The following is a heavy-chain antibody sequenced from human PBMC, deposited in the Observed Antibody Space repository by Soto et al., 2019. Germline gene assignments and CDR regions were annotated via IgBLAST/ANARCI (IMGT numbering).Heavy chain of an antibody. J-gene: IGHJ6*03. D-gene: IGHD2-2*01. Sequence: ASVKVSCKASGYTFTVYYIHWVRQAPGQGLEWMGWINPNSGGTNYAQKFQGWVTMTRDTSISTAYMELSRLRSDDTAVYYCARGYCSSTSCSTYYYYYMDVWGKGTTVTVSS. CDR1: GYTFTVYY. CDR3: ARGYCSSTSCSTYYYYYMDV. CDR2: INPNSGGT. V-gene: IGHV1-2*04.